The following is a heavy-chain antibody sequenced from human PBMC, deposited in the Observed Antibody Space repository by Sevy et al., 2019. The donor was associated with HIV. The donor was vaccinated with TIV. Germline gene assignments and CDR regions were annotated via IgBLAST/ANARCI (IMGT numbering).Heavy chain of an antibody. CDR1: GFTFSSYW. CDR3: AREGVVPDFYGMDV. D-gene: IGHD2-2*01. J-gene: IGHJ6*02. Sequence: GGSLRLSCAASGFTFSSYWMSWVRQAPGKGLEWVANMKQNGSKKYYRVSVKGRFTISRDNAKNSLYLQMNSLRAEDTAVYYGAREGVVPDFYGMDVWGQGTTVTVSS. V-gene: IGHV3-7*01. CDR2: MKQNGSKK.